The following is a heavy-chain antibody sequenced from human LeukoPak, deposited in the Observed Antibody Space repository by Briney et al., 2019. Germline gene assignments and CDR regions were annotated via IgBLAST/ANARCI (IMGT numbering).Heavy chain of an antibody. D-gene: IGHD3-22*01. Sequence: PSETLSLTCTVSGGSISSYYWSWIRQPPGKGLEWIGYIYYSGSTNYTPSLKSRVTISVDTSKNQFSLKLSSVTAADTAVYYCARQGAYYDSSGYYYLFDYWGQGTLVTVSS. CDR2: IYYSGST. CDR3: ARQGAYYDSSGYYYLFDY. CDR1: GGSISSYY. J-gene: IGHJ4*02. V-gene: IGHV4-59*08.